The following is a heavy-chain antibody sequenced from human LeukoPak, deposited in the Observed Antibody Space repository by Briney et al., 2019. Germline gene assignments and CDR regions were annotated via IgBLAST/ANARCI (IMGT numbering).Heavy chain of an antibody. J-gene: IGHJ4*02. V-gene: IGHV3-23*01. Sequence: GGSLRLSCIASGFIFSSYAMSWLRQAPGKQLEWISSLCGTAGGSYYADSVKGRFTISKDNSKNTLYLQMVSLRAEDTAIYYCAKGTNISCYSGAGYWGQGTLVTVSS. CDR2: LCGTAGGS. D-gene: IGHD2-15*01. CDR3: AKGTNISCYSGAGY. CDR1: GFIFSSYA.